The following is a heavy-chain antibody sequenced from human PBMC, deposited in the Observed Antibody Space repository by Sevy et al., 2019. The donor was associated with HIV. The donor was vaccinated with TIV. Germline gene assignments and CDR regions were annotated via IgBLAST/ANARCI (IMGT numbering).Heavy chain of an antibody. Sequence: GGSLRLSCAASGFTFTNVWMSWVRQAPGKGLEWVAHIKSKTDGGTTDYAAPVRGRLTISRDNSKNKLYLQMNSLKTEETAVYYCTTGGSLFQHWGHGTLVTVSS. CDR2: IKSKTDGGTT. V-gene: IGHV3-15*01. J-gene: IGHJ1*01. D-gene: IGHD3-16*01. CDR3: TTGGSLFQH. CDR1: GFTFTNVW.